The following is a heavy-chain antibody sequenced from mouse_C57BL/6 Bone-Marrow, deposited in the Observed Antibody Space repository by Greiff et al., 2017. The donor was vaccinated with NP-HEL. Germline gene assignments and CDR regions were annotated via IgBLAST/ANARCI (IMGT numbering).Heavy chain of an antibody. Sequence: VQLQQSGAELVRPGASVKLSCTASGFNIKDDYMHWVKQRPEQGLEWIGWIDPENGDTEYASKFQGKATITADTSSNTAYLQLSSLTSEDTAVYYCTTSLLKAYGGQGTLVTVSA. V-gene: IGHV14-4*01. CDR1: GFNIKDDY. D-gene: IGHD1-3*01. CDR2: IDPENGDT. CDR3: TTSLLKAY. J-gene: IGHJ3*01.